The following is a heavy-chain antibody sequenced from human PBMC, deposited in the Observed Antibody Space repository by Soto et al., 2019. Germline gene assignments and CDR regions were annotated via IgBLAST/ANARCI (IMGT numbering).Heavy chain of an antibody. J-gene: IGHJ4*02. Sequence: GASGKVSCKSSGYTFTSYGSSGVRQTRGQGLEWMGWISAYNGNTNYAQKLQGRVTMTTDTSTSTAYMELRSLRSDDTAVYYCAIRWLQSKSLIFDYWGQGTLVTVSS. CDR3: AIRWLQSKSLIFDY. V-gene: IGHV1-18*01. CDR2: ISAYNGNT. CDR1: GYTFTSYG. D-gene: IGHD5-12*01.